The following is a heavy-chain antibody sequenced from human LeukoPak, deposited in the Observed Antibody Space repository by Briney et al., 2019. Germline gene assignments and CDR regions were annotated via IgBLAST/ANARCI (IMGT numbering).Heavy chain of an antibody. V-gene: IGHV4-39*01. CDR3: ARCGYSTPFDI. Sequence: SETLSLTCTVSGGSISSSSYYWGWIRQPPGKGLKWIGSIYYSGSTYYNPSLKSRLTISVETSTNQFSLRLSSVTAADTAVYYCARCGYSTPFDIWGQGTMVTVSS. CDR2: IYYSGST. J-gene: IGHJ3*02. CDR1: GGSISSSSYY. D-gene: IGHD5-18*01.